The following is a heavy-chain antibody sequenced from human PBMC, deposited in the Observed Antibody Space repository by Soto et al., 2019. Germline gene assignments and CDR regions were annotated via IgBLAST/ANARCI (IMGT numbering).Heavy chain of an antibody. J-gene: IGHJ6*02. CDR1: GYTFTSYG. D-gene: IGHD6-13*01. CDR3: AREGTSSWYIHYYGMDV. V-gene: IGHV1-18*01. Sequence: ASVKVSCKASGYTFTSYGISWVRQAPGQGLEWMGWISAYNGNTNYAQKLQGRVTMTTDTSTSTAYMELRSLRSDDTAVYYCAREGTSSWYIHYYGMDVWGQGTTVTVSS. CDR2: ISAYNGNT.